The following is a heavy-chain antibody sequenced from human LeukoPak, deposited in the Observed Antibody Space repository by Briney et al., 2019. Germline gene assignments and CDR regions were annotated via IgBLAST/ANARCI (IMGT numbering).Heavy chain of an antibody. J-gene: IGHJ6*02. D-gene: IGHD2-21*02. CDR3: AKARGICGGDCYSNRYGMDV. V-gene: IGHV3-23*01. Sequence: PGGSLRLSCAASGFTFSSYAMSWVRQAPGKGLEWVSAISGSGGSTYYADSVKGRFTISRDNSKNTLYLQMNSLRAEDTAVYYSAKARGICGGDCYSNRYGMDVWGQGTTVTVSS. CDR1: GFTFSSYA. CDR2: ISGSGGST.